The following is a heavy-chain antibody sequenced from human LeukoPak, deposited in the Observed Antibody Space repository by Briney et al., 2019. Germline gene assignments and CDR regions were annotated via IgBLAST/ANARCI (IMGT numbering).Heavy chain of an antibody. Sequence: GASVKVSCKASGYTFTGYYMHWVRQAPGQGLEWMGGIIPIFGTANYAQKFQGRVTITADESTSTAYMELSSLRSEDTAVYYCARGIPSDSSSGDYFDYWGQGTLVTVSS. V-gene: IGHV1-69*13. J-gene: IGHJ4*02. D-gene: IGHD6-13*01. CDR1: GYTFTGYY. CDR3: ARGIPSDSSSGDYFDY. CDR2: IIPIFGTA.